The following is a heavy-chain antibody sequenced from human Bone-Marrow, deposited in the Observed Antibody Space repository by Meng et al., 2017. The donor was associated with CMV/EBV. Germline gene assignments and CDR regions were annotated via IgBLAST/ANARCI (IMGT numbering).Heavy chain of an antibody. V-gene: IGHV3-30*04. Sequence: GESLKISCAASGFTFSSYAMHWVRQAPGKGLEWVAVISYDGSNKYYADSVKGRFTISRDNSKNTLYLQMNSLRAEDTAVYYGARGYRGYGTGWGQGTLVTVSS. D-gene: IGHD3-10*01. J-gene: IGHJ4*02. CDR1: GFTFSSYA. CDR2: ISYDGSNK. CDR3: ARGYRGYGTG.